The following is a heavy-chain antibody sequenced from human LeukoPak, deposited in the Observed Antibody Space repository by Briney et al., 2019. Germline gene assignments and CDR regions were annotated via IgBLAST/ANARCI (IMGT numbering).Heavy chain of an antibody. CDR3: ARVSAAGTGFLDL. V-gene: IGHV3-7*01. J-gene: IGHJ2*01. CDR2: INQYGTEK. Sequence: GGSLRLSCAASGFTVSEFWMTWVRQAPGKGLEWVANINQYGTEKNYMDSMEGRLTTSRDNTNNSLFLQMNSLRVDDTAVYHCARVSAAGTGFLDLWGRGTLVLVSA. CDR1: GFTVSEFW. D-gene: IGHD6-13*01.